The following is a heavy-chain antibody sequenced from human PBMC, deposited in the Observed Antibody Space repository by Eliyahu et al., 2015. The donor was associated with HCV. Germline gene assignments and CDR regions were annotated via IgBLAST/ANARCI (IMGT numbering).Heavy chain of an antibody. CDR1: GXSISSGSYY. J-gene: IGHJ4*02. Sequence: QVQLQESGPGLVKPSQTLSLTCTVSGXSISSGSYYWSWIRQPAGKGLEWIGRIYTSGSTNYNPSLKSRVTISVDTSKNQFSLKLSSVTAADTAVYYCARSPRYYDSSGYYYDWGQGTLVTVSS. V-gene: IGHV4-61*02. CDR3: ARSPRYYDSSGYYYD. D-gene: IGHD3-22*01. CDR2: IYTSGST.